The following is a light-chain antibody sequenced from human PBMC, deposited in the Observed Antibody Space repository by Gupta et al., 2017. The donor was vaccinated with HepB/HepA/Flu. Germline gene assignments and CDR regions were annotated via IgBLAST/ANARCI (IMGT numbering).Light chain of an antibody. J-gene: IGKJ1*01. CDR3: QHDNCSSRV. CDR2: KAS. Sequence: DIQLTQSPSTLSASVGDRVTITCRASQSVGSWLAWFQQKPGKAPNLLIYKASSLKSGVPSRFSGRGSGTEFTLTISSLQPDDFATHYCQHDNCSSRVFGQGTKVEIK. V-gene: IGKV1-5*03. CDR1: QSVGSW.